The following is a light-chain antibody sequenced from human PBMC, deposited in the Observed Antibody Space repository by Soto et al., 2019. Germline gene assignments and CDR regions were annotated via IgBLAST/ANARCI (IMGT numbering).Light chain of an antibody. CDR2: EVN. CDR1: GSDVGDSSH. Sequence: QSALTQPRSVSGSPGQSVTIPCTATGSDVGDSSHVSWYQLHPGKAPKLMIYEVNNRPSGVPDRFSGSKSGSTASLTISGLQAEDEAEYYCCLSPGSLTWLFGGGTQLTVL. V-gene: IGLV2-11*01. J-gene: IGLJ3*02. CDR3: CLSPGSLTWL.